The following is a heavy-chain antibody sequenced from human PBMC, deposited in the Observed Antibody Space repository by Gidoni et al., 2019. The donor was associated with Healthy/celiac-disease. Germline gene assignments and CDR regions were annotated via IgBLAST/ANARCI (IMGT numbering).Heavy chain of an antibody. V-gene: IGHV3-53*01. D-gene: IGHD3-22*01. CDR3: ARGDLDYYDSSGSLDY. CDR1: GFTVSSNY. Sequence: VQLLESGGCLIQPGESLRLSCSASGFTVSSNYMSWVRQTPGKGLEWVSVIYSGGSTYYADSVKGRFTISRDNSKNTLYLQMNSLRAEDTAVYYCARGDLDYYDSSGSLDYWGQGTLVTVSS. CDR2: IYSGGST. J-gene: IGHJ4*02.